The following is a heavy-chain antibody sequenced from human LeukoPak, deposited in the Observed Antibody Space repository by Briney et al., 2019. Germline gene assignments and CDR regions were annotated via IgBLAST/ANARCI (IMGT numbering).Heavy chain of an antibody. CDR1: GFTFSSYG. CDR2: ISYDGSNK. Sequence: PGGSLRLSCAASGFTFSSYGMHWVRQAPGKGLEWVAVISYDGSNKYYADSVKGRFTISRDNSKNTLYLQMNSLRAEDTAVYYCAKDPGYCSGGSCYAYDAFDIWGQGTMVTVSS. J-gene: IGHJ3*02. V-gene: IGHV3-30*18. CDR3: AKDPGYCSGGSCYAYDAFDI. D-gene: IGHD2-15*01.